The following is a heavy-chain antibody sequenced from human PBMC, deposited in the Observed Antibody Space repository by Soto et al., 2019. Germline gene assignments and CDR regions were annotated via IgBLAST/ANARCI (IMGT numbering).Heavy chain of an antibody. Sequence: PGGSLRLSCAASGFTFSSCSMNWVRQAPGKGLEWVSYISSSSSTIYYADSVKGRFAISRDNAKDSLYLQMNSLRAEDTAVYYCARDWPPFYGDSEYYYYMDVWGQGTTVTVSS. D-gene: IGHD4-17*01. CDR2: ISSSSSTI. CDR3: ARDWPPFYGDSEYYYYMDV. J-gene: IGHJ6*03. CDR1: GFTFSSCS. V-gene: IGHV3-48*04.